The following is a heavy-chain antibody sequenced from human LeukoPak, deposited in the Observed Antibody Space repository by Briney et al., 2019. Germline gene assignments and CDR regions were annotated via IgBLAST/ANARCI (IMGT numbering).Heavy chain of an antibody. Sequence: ASVKVSCKASGYTFTSYGISWVRQAPGQGLEWMGWICADNGNTNYAQKLQGRVTMTTDTSTSTAYMELRSLRSDDTAVYYCARDQGIGLYSSSWYSNFDYWGQGTLVTVSS. J-gene: IGHJ4*02. D-gene: IGHD6-13*01. V-gene: IGHV1-18*01. CDR1: GYTFTSYG. CDR2: ICADNGNT. CDR3: ARDQGIGLYSSSWYSNFDY.